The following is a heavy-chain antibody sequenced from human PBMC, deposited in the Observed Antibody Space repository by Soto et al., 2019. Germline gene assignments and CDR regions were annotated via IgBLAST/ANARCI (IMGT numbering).Heavy chain of an antibody. D-gene: IGHD3-16*01. Sequence: SETLSLTCTVSGGSISTYYWSWMRQPPGKGLEWIVYIYYSGSTNSNPSLKGRVTISEDTSKNQLSLKLSSVTAADTAVYFCARDAGGRGNGAFGIWGQGTMVTVSS. J-gene: IGHJ3*02. CDR2: IYYSGST. V-gene: IGHV4-59*01. CDR3: ARDAGGRGNGAFGI. CDR1: GGSISTYY.